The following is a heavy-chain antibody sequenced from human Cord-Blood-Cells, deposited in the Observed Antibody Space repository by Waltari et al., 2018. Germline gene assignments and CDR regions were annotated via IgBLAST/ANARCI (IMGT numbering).Heavy chain of an antibody. CDR2: INPNSGGT. CDR1: RYTVTALY. D-gene: IGHD7-27*01. V-gene: IGHV1-2*02. Sequence: VQLVQSGAEVKKPGASAKRSCKAPRYTVTALYMHMVRHAPGQGLEWMGWINPNSGGTNYAQKFQGRVTMTRDTSISTAYMGLSRLRSDDTAVYYCARVLHNWGTDYWRQGTLVTVSS. CDR3: ARVLHNWGTDY. J-gene: IGHJ4*02.